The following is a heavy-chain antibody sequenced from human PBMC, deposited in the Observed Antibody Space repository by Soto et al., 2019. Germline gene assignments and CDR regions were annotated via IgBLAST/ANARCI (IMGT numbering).Heavy chain of an antibody. CDR3: ARDKITGLFDY. Sequence: QVQLQQWGAGLLKPSETLSLTCAVYGGSFSGYYWTWIRQPPGTGLEWIGEINHSGSTNYNPSLKSRVTISVDTTNNQFSQKLTSVTAADTAVYYCARDKITGLFDYWCQGTLVTVSS. J-gene: IGHJ4*02. V-gene: IGHV4-34*01. CDR1: GGSFSGYY. D-gene: IGHD2-8*02. CDR2: INHSGST.